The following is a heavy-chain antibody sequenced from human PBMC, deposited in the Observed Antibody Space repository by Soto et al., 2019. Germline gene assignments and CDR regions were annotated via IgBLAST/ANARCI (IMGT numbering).Heavy chain of an antibody. J-gene: IGHJ4*02. V-gene: IGHV3-30*18. CDR3: AKSDGPFDY. CDR2: ISYDGSNK. Sequence: QVQLVESGGGVVQPGRSLRLACAASGFTFSSYGMHWVRQAPGKGLEWVAVISYDGSNKYYADSVKGRFTISRDNSKNTLYLQMHSLRAEDTAVYYCAKSDGPFDYWGQGTLVTVSS. CDR1: GFTFSSYG.